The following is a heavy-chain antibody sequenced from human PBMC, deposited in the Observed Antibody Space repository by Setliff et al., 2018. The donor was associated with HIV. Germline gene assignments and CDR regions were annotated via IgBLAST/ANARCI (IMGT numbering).Heavy chain of an antibody. CDR2: IGGSGGST. Sequence: GSLSLSCEASGISFSSYAMNWVRQAPGKGLEWVSVIGGSGGSTYYADSVKGRFTISRNNSKNTLYLQMNSLRAEDTAVYYCAKGSVRMHYYDSSGYFQHWGQGTPVTVSS. V-gene: IGHV3-23*01. CDR3: AKGSVRMHYYDSSGYFQH. J-gene: IGHJ1*01. D-gene: IGHD3-22*01. CDR1: GISFSSYA.